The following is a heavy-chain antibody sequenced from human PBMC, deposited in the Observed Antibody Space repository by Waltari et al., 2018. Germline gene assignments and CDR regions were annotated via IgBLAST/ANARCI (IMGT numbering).Heavy chain of an antibody. CDR1: GGSISSGSYN. Sequence: QVQLQESGPGLVKPSQTLSLTCTVSGGSISSGSYNWRRIRQPAGKGLEWIGYIYTSGSTNYNPSLKSRVTISVDTSKNQFSLKLSSVTAADTAVYYCARDMVQGVIRDAFDIWGQGTMVTVSS. J-gene: IGHJ3*02. V-gene: IGHV4-61*09. CDR3: ARDMVQGVIRDAFDI. CDR2: IYTSGST. D-gene: IGHD3-10*01.